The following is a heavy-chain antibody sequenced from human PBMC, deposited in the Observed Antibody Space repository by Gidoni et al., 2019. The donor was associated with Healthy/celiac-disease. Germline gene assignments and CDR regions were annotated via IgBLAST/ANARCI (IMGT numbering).Heavy chain of an antibody. D-gene: IGHD3-10*01. J-gene: IGHJ4*02. Sequence: EVQLLASGGGLVQSGGSLRLSCAASGFTFSSYAMSWVRQAPGKGLEWVSAMSGSGGSTYYADSVKGRFTISRDNSKNTLYLQMNSLRAEDTAVYYCAKVVRGVIIAYDYWGQGTLVTVSS. CDR3: AKVVRGVIIAYDY. CDR2: MSGSGGST. V-gene: IGHV3-23*01. CDR1: GFTFSSYA.